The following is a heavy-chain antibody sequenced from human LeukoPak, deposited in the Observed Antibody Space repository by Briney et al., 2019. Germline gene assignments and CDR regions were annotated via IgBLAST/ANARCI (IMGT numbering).Heavy chain of an antibody. CDR2: IYYSGST. CDR3: ATLSSGWYHGSNY. D-gene: IGHD6-19*01. J-gene: IGHJ4*02. Sequence: SETLSLTCTVSGGSISSYYWSWIRQPPGKGLEWIGYIYYSGSTNYNPSLESRVTISVDTSKNQFSLKLSSVTAADTAVYYCATLSSGWYHGSNYWGQGTLVTVSS. CDR1: GGSISSYY. V-gene: IGHV4-59*08.